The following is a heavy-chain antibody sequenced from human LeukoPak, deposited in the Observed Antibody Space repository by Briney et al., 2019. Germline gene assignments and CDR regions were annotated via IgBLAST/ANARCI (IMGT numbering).Heavy chain of an antibody. J-gene: IGHJ4*02. D-gene: IGHD6-19*01. CDR2: IYYSGST. CDR3: ARQGSSGWAIFDY. V-gene: IGHV4-59*08. CDR1: GGSISSYC. Sequence: SETLSLTCTVSGGSISSYCWSWIRQSPGKGLEWIGYIYYSGSTNYNPSLKSRVTISVDTSKNQFSLKLSSVTAADTAVYYCARQGSSGWAIFDYWGQGTLVTVSS.